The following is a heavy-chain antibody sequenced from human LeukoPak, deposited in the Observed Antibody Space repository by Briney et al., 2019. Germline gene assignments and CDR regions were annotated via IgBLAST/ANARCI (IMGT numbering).Heavy chain of an antibody. CDR1: GGSISSYY. J-gene: IGHJ4*02. CDR3: ARFIPLRRGLDY. Sequence: SETLYLTCTVSGGSISSYYWSWIRQPPGKGLEWIGYIYYSGSTNYNPSLKSRVTISVDTSKNQFSLKLSSVTAADTAVYYCARFIPLRRGLDYWGQGTLVTVSS. CDR2: IYYSGST. D-gene: IGHD4-17*01. V-gene: IGHV4-59*01.